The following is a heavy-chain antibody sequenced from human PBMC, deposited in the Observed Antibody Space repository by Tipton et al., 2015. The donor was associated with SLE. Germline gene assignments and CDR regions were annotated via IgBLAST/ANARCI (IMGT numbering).Heavy chain of an antibody. J-gene: IGHJ6*02. CDR1: GGSINRSY. CDR3: ARFRDEYYYYAMDV. Sequence: TLSLTCTVSGGSINRSYWSWIRQPPGKGLEWIGYVYYSGSTNYNPSLKSRVTTSMDPSKNQFSLKLNSVTAADTAVYYCARFRDEYYYYAMDVWGQGTTVTVSS. CDR2: VYYSGST. V-gene: IGHV4-59*08.